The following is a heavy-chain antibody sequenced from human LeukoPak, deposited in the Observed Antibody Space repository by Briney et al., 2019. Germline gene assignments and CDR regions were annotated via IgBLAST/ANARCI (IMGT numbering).Heavy chain of an antibody. V-gene: IGHV4-59*01. Sequence: SETLSLTCTVSGGSISSYYWSWIRQPPGKGLEWIGYIYYSGSTNYNPSLKSRVTISVDTSKNQFSLKLSSVTAADTAVYYCARDLPVEDHDYGDYDGERDWYFDLWGRGTLVTVSS. CDR1: GGSISSYY. J-gene: IGHJ2*01. CDR2: IYYSGST. CDR3: ARDLPVEDHDYGDYDGERDWYFDL. D-gene: IGHD4-17*01.